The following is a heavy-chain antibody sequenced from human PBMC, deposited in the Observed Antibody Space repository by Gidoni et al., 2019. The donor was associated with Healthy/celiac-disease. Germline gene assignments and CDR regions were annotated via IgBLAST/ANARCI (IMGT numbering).Heavy chain of an antibody. Sequence: EVQLLESGGGLVQPGGSLRPSCAAAGFTFSSYAMSWVRQAPGQGLEWVSAISGSGGSTYYADSVKGRFTISRDNSKNTLYLQMNSLRAEDTAVYYCARDGIAARHVDYWGQGTLVTVSS. V-gene: IGHV3-23*01. CDR1: GFTFSSYA. CDR3: ARDGIAARHVDY. CDR2: ISGSGGST. D-gene: IGHD6-6*01. J-gene: IGHJ4*02.